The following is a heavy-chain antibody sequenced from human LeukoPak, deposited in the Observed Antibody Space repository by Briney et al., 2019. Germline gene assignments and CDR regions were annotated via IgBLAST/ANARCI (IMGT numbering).Heavy chain of an antibody. V-gene: IGHV4-34*01. J-gene: IGHJ4*02. D-gene: IGHD4-17*01. CDR3: ATKDYGDYGDYFDY. CDR1: GGSFSGYY. Sequence: PSETLSLTCAVYGGSFSGYYWSWIRQPPGKGLEWIGEINHSGSTNYSPSLKSRVTISVDTSKNQFSLKLSSVTAADTAVYYCATKDYGDYGDYFDYWGQGTLVTVSS. CDR2: INHSGST.